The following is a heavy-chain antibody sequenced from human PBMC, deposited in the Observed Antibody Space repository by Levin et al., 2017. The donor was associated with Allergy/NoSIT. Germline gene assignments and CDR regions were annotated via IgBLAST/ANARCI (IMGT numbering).Heavy chain of an antibody. J-gene: IGHJ4*02. D-gene: IGHD1-26*01. CDR2: IWYDGSNK. Sequence: SCAASGFTFSSYGMHWVRQAPGKGLEWVAVIWYDGSNKYYADSVKGRFTISRDNSKNTLYLQLNSLRAEDTAVYYCARDGGSGSYYDFDYWGQGTLVTVSS. CDR1: GFTFSSYG. V-gene: IGHV3-33*01. CDR3: ARDGGSGSYYDFDY.